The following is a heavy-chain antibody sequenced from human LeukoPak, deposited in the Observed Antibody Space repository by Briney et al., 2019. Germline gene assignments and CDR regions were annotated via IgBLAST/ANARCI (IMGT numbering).Heavy chain of an antibody. CDR3: ARTPMYYYDNSGYYN. Sequence: SETLSLTCTVSGGSISSYWSWIRQPAGKGLEWIGLIYTSGSTNYNPSLKSRVTMSVDTSKKQFSLKLSSVTAADTAVYYCARTPMYYYDNSGYYNWGQGTLVTVSS. CDR2: IYTSGST. J-gene: IGHJ4*02. D-gene: IGHD3-22*01. V-gene: IGHV4-4*07. CDR1: GGSISSY.